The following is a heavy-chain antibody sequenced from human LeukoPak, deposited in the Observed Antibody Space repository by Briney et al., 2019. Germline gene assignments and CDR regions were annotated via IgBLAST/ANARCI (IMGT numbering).Heavy chain of an antibody. Sequence: PGGSLRLSCAASGFTFSSYGMHWVRQAPGKGLEWVAVISYDGSNKYYADSVKGRFTISRDNSKNTLYLQMNSLRAEDTAVYYCAKDQTVVTPYYWGQGTLVTVSS. J-gene: IGHJ4*02. CDR2: ISYDGSNK. CDR1: GFTFSSYG. V-gene: IGHV3-30*18. D-gene: IGHD4-23*01. CDR3: AKDQTVVTPYY.